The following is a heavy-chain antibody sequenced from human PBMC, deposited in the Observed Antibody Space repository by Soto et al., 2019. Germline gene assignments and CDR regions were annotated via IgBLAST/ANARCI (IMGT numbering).Heavy chain of an antibody. CDR3: ARDGYDTGGDSEYFQY. CDR2: ISSSGSSI. V-gene: IGHV3-48*03. D-gene: IGHD2-8*02. Sequence: EVKLVESGGGVVQPGGSLRLSCAASGFTFSTYEMNWVRQAPGKGPEWISYISSSGSSIYYADSVKGRFTISRDNAWNSLHLQMNSLRVEDTAVYYCARDGYDTGGDSEYFQYWGQGTLVTVSS. J-gene: IGHJ1*01. CDR1: GFTFSTYE.